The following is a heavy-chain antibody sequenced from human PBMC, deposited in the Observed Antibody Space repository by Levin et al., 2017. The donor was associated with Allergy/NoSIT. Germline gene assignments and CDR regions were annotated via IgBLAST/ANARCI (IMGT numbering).Heavy chain of an antibody. CDR3: ARVVYSYGYSFDY. V-gene: IGHV3-7*01. CDR2: IKQDGSEK. Sequence: ASVKVSCAASGFTFSSYWMSWVRQAPGKGLEWVANIKQDGSEKYYVDSVKGRFTISRDNAKNSLYLQMNSLRAEDTAVYYCARVVYSYGYSFDYWGQGTLVTVSS. J-gene: IGHJ4*02. CDR1: GFTFSSYW. D-gene: IGHD5-18*01.